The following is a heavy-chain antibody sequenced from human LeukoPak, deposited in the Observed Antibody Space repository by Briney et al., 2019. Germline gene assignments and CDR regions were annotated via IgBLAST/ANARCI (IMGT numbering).Heavy chain of an antibody. J-gene: IGHJ4*02. V-gene: IGHV4-59*10. CDR3: ATAYYDSSGYFDY. CDR2: IYTSGST. Sequence: SETLSLTCAVYGGSFSSYYWSWIRQPAGKGLEWIGRIYTSGSTNYNPSLKSRVTMSVDTSKNQFSLKLSSVTAADTAVYYCATAYYDSSGYFDYWGQGTLVTVSS. D-gene: IGHD3-22*01. CDR1: GGSFSSYY.